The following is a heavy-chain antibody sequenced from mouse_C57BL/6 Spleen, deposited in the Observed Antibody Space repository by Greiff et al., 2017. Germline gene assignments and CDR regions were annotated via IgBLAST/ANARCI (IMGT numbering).Heavy chain of an antibody. CDR3: ARVTRENY. Sequence: VQLQESGPELVKPGASVKISCKASGYAFSSSWMNWVKQRPGKGLEWIGRIYPGDGDTNYNGKFKGKATLTADKSSSTAYMQLSSLTSEDSAVYFCARVTRENYWGQGTTLTVSS. J-gene: IGHJ2*01. V-gene: IGHV1-82*01. D-gene: IGHD2-3*01. CDR2: IYPGDGDT. CDR1: GYAFSSSW.